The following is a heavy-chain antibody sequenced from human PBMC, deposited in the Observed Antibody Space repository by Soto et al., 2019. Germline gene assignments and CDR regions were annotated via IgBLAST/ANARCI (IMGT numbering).Heavy chain of an antibody. Sequence: PSETLSLTCTVSGGSITTGSYYWGWIRQPPGKGLEWIGSMYYSGGPNYNPSLRSRVTISVDTSKNHFFLRLTSVTAADTAVYYCASLNLSSSPERPDWGPGTLVTVSS. CDR2: MYYSGGP. J-gene: IGHJ4*02. CDR3: ASLNLSSSPERPD. V-gene: IGHV4-39*02. CDR1: GGSITTGSYY.